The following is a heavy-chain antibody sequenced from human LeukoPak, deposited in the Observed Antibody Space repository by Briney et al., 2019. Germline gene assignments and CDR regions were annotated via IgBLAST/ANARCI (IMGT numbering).Heavy chain of an antibody. D-gene: IGHD5-18*01. J-gene: IGHJ4*02. V-gene: IGHV3-7*01. CDR2: IKKDGSEK. CDR1: GFTFSSYW. CDR3: ARDLSGVTGYTYGRGIDY. Sequence: GGSLRLSCAASGFTFSSYWMSWVRQAPGKGPEWVANIKKDGSEKYYVDAVKGRFTISRDNAKTSLYLQMNSLRAEDTAVYYCARDLSGVTGYTYGRGIDYWGQGTLVTVSS.